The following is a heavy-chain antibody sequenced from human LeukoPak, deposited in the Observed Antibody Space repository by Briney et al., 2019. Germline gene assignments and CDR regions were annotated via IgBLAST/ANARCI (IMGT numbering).Heavy chain of an antibody. Sequence: SETLSLTCTVSGGSISSGSYYWSWIRQPAGEGLEWIGRIYTSGSTNYNPSLKSRVSISVDTSKNQFSLKRSSVTAADTAVYYCARGSPRLAVTIDYWGQGTLVTVSS. CDR2: IYTSGST. CDR1: GGSISSGSYY. V-gene: IGHV4-61*02. D-gene: IGHD6-19*01. CDR3: ARGSPRLAVTIDY. J-gene: IGHJ4*02.